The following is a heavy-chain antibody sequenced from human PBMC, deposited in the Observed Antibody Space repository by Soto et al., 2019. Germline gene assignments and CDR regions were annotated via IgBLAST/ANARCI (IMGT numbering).Heavy chain of an antibody. CDR2: ISYDGSNK. CDR1: GFTFSSYA. V-gene: IGHV3-30-3*01. J-gene: IGHJ4*02. Sequence: QVQLVESGGGVVQPGRSLRLSCAASGFTFSSYAMHWVRQAPGKGLEWVAVISYDGSNKYYADSVKGRFTISRDNSKNTLYLQMNSLRAEDTAVYSCARDPEYGDYFDYWGQGTLVTVSS. CDR3: ARDPEYGDYFDY. D-gene: IGHD6-6*01.